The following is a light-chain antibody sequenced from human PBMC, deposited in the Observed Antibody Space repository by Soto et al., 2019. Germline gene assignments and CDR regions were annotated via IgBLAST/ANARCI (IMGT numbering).Light chain of an antibody. CDR2: AAS. CDR3: QQFYTTLFT. J-gene: IGKJ3*01. V-gene: IGKV1-39*01. Sequence: DIQMTQSPASLSASVGDRVTITCRASQSISNYLNWYQQKPGKAPNLLIYAASSLRSGVPSRFSGGGSGTDFNLTISSLQPEDCATYSCQQFYTTLFTFGPGTNVEIK. CDR1: QSISNY.